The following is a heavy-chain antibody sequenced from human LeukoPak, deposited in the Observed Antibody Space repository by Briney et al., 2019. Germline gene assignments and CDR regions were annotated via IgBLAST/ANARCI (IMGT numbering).Heavy chain of an antibody. CDR2: MNPNSGNT. CDR3: ARVTMVRGGPGGY. V-gene: IGHV1-8*01. J-gene: IGHJ4*02. CDR1: GYTFTSYD. D-gene: IGHD3-10*01. Sequence: ASVKVSCKASGYTFTSYDINWVRQATGQGLEWMGWMNPNSGNTGYAQKLQGRVTVTRNTSISTAYMELSSLRSEDTAVYYCARVTMVRGGPGGYWGQGTLVTVSS.